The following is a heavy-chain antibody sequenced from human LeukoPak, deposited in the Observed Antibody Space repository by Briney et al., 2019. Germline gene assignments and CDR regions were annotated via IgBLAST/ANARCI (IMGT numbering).Heavy chain of an antibody. CDR3: ARAHSSHTSSWSTDYYYYYMDV. CDR1: GFTFSSYA. J-gene: IGHJ6*03. D-gene: IGHD6-13*01. V-gene: IGHV3-48*01. CDR2: ISSSSRTR. Sequence: GGSLRLSCAASGFTFSSYAMSWVRQAPGKGLEWISYISSSSRTRYYADSVKGRFTISRDNAKNSLYLQMNSLRAEDTAVYYCARAHSSHTSSWSTDYYYYYMDVWGKGTTVTVSS.